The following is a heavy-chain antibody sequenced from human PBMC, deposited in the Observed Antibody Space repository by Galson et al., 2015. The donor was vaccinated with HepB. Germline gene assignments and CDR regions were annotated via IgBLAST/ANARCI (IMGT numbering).Heavy chain of an antibody. Sequence: ETLSLTCTVSGGSISSYYWSWIRQPAGKGLEWIGRIYTSGSTNYNPSLKSRVTMSVDTSKNQFSLKLSSVTAADTAVYYCARDQVAAAGTGNWFDPWGQGTLVTVSS. V-gene: IGHV4-4*07. CDR3: ARDQVAAAGTGNWFDP. J-gene: IGHJ5*02. CDR2: IYTSGST. D-gene: IGHD6-13*01. CDR1: GGSISSYY.